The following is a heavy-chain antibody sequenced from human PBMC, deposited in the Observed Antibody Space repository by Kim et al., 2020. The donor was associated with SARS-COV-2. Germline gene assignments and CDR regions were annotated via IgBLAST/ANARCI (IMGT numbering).Heavy chain of an antibody. CDR3: ERNYGSATMIGDV. Sequence: GGSLRLSCTASGFTFSPFAMHWVRQAPGKGLEWVAVIRSDESKRYYAESVKDRFTISRDNSKNTLYLQMNSLRAEDTAIYFCERNYGSATMIGDVWGLG. CDR2: IRSDESKR. D-gene: IGHD3-10*01. V-gene: IGHV3-33*01. J-gene: IGHJ3*01. CDR1: GFTFSPFA.